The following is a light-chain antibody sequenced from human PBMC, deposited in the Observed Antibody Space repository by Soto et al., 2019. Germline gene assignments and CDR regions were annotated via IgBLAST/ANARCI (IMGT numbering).Light chain of an antibody. J-gene: IGKJ5*01. CDR3: QRYGSAPRIT. CDR2: GTS. CDR1: QSVSSSY. Sequence: EIVWTQSPGTLSLSPGERANLSCRSSQSVSSSYLAWYQQRPGQAPRLLIYGTSSRATGIPDRLSGSGSGTDFTLTISRLEPEDFAVYFCQRYGSAPRITLGQGTRLETK. V-gene: IGKV3-20*01.